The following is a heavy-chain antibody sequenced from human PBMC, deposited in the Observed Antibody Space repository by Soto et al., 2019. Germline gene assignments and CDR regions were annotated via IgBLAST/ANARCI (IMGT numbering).Heavy chain of an antibody. D-gene: IGHD2-2*01. CDR2: INPNSGGT. CDR3: ARDSLGYCSSTSCYESSYYGMDV. Sequence: ASVKGSCKASGYTFTGYYMHWVRQAPGQGLEWMGWINPNSGGTNYAQKFQGWVTMTRDTSISTAYMELSRLRSDDTAVYYCARDSLGYCSSTSCYESSYYGMDVCGQGTTVTVSS. CDR1: GYTFTGYY. J-gene: IGHJ6*02. V-gene: IGHV1-2*04.